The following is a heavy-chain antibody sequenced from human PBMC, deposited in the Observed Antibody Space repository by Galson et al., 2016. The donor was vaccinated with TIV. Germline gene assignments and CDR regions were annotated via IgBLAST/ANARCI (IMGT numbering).Heavy chain of an antibody. V-gene: IGHV1-69*04. Sequence: SVKVSCKASGGTFNKYAISWVRQTPGQGLEWMGRIIPHLGMANYAQKFQGRVTITADHSTSTAYMELTSLRSDDTAMYYCARSRDSSGPEAFWGQGTLVTVSS. J-gene: IGHJ4*02. D-gene: IGHD3-22*01. CDR1: GGTFNKYA. CDR2: IIPHLGMA. CDR3: ARSRDSSGPEAF.